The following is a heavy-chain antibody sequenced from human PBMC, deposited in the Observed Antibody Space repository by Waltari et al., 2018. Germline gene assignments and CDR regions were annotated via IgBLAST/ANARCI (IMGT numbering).Heavy chain of an antibody. CDR1: GFTFGAYY. CDR3: VRQLDY. J-gene: IGHJ4*02. V-gene: IGHV3-11*04. CDR2: ISSSGTTI. Sequence: QVQLVESGGGLVKPGGSLRLSCAASGFTFGAYYMTWIRQAPGKGLEWLSYISSSGTTIYYADSVRGRFTVSRNNAKKSMYLQMSSLTADDTAVYYCVRQLDYWGQGTLATVSS.